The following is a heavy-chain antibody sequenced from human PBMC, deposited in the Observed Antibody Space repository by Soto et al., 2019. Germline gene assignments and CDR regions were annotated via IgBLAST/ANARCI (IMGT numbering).Heavy chain of an antibody. Sequence: QVQLVQSGAEVKKPGSSVKVSCKASGGTFSSYAISWVRQAPGQGLEWMGGIIPIFGTANYAQKFQGRVTITADESTSAAYMELSSLRSEDTAVYYCARDPLYGSGSGDFDYWGQGTLVTVSS. CDR1: GGTFSSYA. CDR3: ARDPLYGSGSGDFDY. J-gene: IGHJ4*02. D-gene: IGHD3-10*01. CDR2: IIPIFGTA. V-gene: IGHV1-69*12.